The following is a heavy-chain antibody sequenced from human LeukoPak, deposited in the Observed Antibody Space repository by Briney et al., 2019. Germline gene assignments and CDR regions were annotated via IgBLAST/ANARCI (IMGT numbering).Heavy chain of an antibody. CDR2: IYHSGST. CDR1: GGSISSGGYS. CDR3: ARPYYYDSRIDP. Sequence: SETLSLTCAVSGGSISSGGYSWSWIRQPPGKGLEWIGYIYHSGSTYYNPSLKSRVTISLDRSKNQLSLKLSSVTAADTAVYYCARPYYYDSRIDPWGQGILVTVSS. J-gene: IGHJ5*02. D-gene: IGHD3-22*01. V-gene: IGHV4-30-2*01.